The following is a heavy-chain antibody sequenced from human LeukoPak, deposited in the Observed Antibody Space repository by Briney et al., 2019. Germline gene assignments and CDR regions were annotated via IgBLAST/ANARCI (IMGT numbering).Heavy chain of an antibody. V-gene: IGHV3-53*01. D-gene: IGHD2-2*02. J-gene: IGHJ3*02. Sequence: GGSLRLSCAASGFTVSSNYMSWVRQAPGKGLEWVSVIYSGGTTYYADSVEGRSTISRDNSKNTVYLQMNSLRAEDTAVYYCAREGSYCDSTSCYRLGSFDIWGQGTMVTVSS. CDR1: GFTVSSNY. CDR2: IYSGGTT. CDR3: AREGSYCDSTSCYRLGSFDI.